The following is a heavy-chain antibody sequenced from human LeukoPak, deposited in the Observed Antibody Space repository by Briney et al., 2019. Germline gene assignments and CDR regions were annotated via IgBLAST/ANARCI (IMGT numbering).Heavy chain of an antibody. CDR3: VRGGSYTFDP. V-gene: IGHV3-7*01. D-gene: IGHD1-26*01. J-gene: IGHJ5*02. Sequence: GGSLRLSCSAFGFTLINYWMTWVRQAPGKGLEWVASIKEDGSEKSYVDSVKGRFTISIDNAKNSLYLQMNSLGAEDTAVYYCVRGGSYTFDPWGQGILVTVSS. CDR2: IKEDGSEK. CDR1: GFTLINYW.